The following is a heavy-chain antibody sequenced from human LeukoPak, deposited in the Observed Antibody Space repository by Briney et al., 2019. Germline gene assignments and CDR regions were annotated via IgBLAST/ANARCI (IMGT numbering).Heavy chain of an antibody. D-gene: IGHD1/OR15-1a*01. Sequence: SETLSLTCTVSGGSIGTYYWSWIRQPPGKGLGWIGYIYYNGHTDYNPSLRSRVPISVHTSKNQFSLKLSSVTAADTAVYYCARDRHWTNDWVFDYWGQGTLVTVSS. CDR3: ARDRHWTNDWVFDY. CDR2: IYYNGHT. CDR1: GGSIGTYY. J-gene: IGHJ4*02. V-gene: IGHV4-59*01.